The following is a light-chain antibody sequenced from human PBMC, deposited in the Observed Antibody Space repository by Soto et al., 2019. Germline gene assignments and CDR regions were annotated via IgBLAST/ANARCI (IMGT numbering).Light chain of an antibody. V-gene: IGLV2-14*03. J-gene: IGLJ3*02. CDR3: SSYTTSTTRV. CDR2: DVS. CDR1: SSDVGVYDF. Sequence: QSALTQPASVSGSPGQSITISCTGTSSDVGVYDFVSWYQQHPGKAPKLMIYDVSNRPAGVSNRFSGSKSGNTASLTISGLQAEDEADYYFSSYTTSTTRVFGGGTKVTVL.